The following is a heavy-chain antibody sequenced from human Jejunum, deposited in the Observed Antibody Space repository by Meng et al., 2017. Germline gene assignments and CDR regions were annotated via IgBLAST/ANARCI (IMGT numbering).Heavy chain of an antibody. CDR1: GFTFSRSS. CDR2: FTGTSDST. V-gene: IGHV3-23*01. CDR3: ARLTSL. J-gene: IGHJ4*02. Sequence: GGSLRLSCAASGFTFSRSSMSWVRQAPGKGLEWVSTFTGTSDSTYYADSVKGRFTISRDNSKNTLYLQMNSLRAEDTAVYYCARLTSLWGQGTLVTVSS. D-gene: IGHD3-16*01.